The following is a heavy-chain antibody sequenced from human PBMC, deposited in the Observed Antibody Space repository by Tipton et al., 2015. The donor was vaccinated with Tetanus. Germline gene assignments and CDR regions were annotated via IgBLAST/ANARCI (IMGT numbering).Heavy chain of an antibody. V-gene: IGHV5-51*01. CDR3: AKGDPGNFDS. Sequence: VQLVQSGAEVRRPGEALKISCKATGHNSRSYWISWVRQMPGKGLEWMGIIYPGDSDATYSPSFRGQVTFSVDKSITTAYLQWSSRKASDTAIYYCAKGDPGNFDSWGQGTQVIVSS. CDR2: IYPGDSDA. J-gene: IGHJ4*02. D-gene: IGHD3-9*01. CDR1: GHNSRSYW.